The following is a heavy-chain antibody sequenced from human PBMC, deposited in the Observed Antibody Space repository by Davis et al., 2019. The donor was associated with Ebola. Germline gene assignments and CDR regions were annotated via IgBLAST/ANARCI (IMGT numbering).Heavy chain of an antibody. Sequence: PGGSLRLSCAASGFTFSSYAMSWVRQAPGKGLEWVAVISYDGSNKYYADSVKGRFTISRDNSKNTLYLQMNSLRAEDTAVYYCARDPSGTFYFDYWGQGTLVTVSS. CDR3: ARDPSGTFYFDY. CDR2: ISYDGSNK. V-gene: IGHV3-30-3*01. CDR1: GFTFSSYA. J-gene: IGHJ4*02. D-gene: IGHD1-1*01.